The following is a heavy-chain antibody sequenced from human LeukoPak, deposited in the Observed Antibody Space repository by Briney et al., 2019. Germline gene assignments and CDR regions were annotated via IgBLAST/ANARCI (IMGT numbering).Heavy chain of an antibody. Sequence: GGSLRLSCAASGFTVSSNYMSWVRQAPGKGLEWVSVIYSGGSTYYADSVKGRFTISRDNSKNTLYLQMNSLRAEDTAVYYCARFQAAAGTRGFDYWGQGTLVIVSS. J-gene: IGHJ4*02. CDR2: IYSGGST. CDR3: ARFQAAAGTRGFDY. CDR1: GFTVSSNY. V-gene: IGHV3-53*01. D-gene: IGHD6-13*01.